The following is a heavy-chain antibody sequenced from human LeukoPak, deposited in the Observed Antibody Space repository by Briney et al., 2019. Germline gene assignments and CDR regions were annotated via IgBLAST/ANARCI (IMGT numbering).Heavy chain of an antibody. CDR2: ISAYNGNT. J-gene: IGHJ5*02. CDR3: ARDSGEYCSSTSCYFSGWFDP. V-gene: IGHV1-18*01. D-gene: IGHD2-2*01. CDR1: GYTFTSYG. Sequence: GASVKVSCKASGYTFTSYGISWVRRAPGQGLEWMGWISAYNGNTNYAQKLQGRVTMTTDTSTSTAYMELRSLRSDDTAVYYCARDSGEYCSSTSCYFSGWFDPWGQGTLVTVSS.